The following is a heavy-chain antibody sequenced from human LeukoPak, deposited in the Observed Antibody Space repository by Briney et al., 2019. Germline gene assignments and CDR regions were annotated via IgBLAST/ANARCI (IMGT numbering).Heavy chain of an antibody. CDR2: ISAYNGNT. D-gene: IGHD2-2*01. V-gene: IGHV1-18*01. Sequence: GASVKVSCKASGYTFTSYGISWVRQAPGQGLEWMGWISAYNGNTNYAQKLQGRVTMTTDTSTSTAYMELRSLRSDDTAVYYCARDIDIVVVPAAKGVLGYWGQGTLVTVSS. CDR1: GYTFTSYG. J-gene: IGHJ4*02. CDR3: ARDIDIVVVPAAKGVLGY.